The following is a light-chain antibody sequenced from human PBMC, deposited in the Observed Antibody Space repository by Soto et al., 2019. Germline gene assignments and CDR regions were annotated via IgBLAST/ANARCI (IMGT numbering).Light chain of an antibody. J-gene: IGKJ4*01. V-gene: IGKV3-15*01. CDR2: GAS. CDR1: HRVNSK. Sequence: ETVMTQSPATLSLSPGERATLSCRASHRVNSKLVWYQQKPGQAPRLLIYGASTRATGIPARFRGSGSGTDFTLTIDSLQSEDFAVYHCQQYNDWPPAFGGGTKGEIK. CDR3: QQYNDWPPA.